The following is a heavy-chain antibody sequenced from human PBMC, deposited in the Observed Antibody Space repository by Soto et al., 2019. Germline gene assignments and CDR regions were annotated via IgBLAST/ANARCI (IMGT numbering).Heavy chain of an antibody. D-gene: IGHD5-12*01. J-gene: IGHJ4*02. V-gene: IGHV3-33*01. CDR2: IWYDGINQ. Sequence: QVQLVESGGGVVQPGGSLRLSCTASGFTFSNYGMHWVRQAPGKGLEWVAVIWYDGINQYYADSVKGRFTVSRDNSKNTLYLQMDSLRGEDTAIYYCTRDHIVAGGDWGQGTLVTVSS. CDR1: GFTFSNYG. CDR3: TRDHIVAGGD.